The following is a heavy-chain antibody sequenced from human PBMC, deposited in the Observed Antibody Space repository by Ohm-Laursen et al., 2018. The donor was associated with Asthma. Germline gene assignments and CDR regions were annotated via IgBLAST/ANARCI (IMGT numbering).Heavy chain of an antibody. J-gene: IGHJ4*02. CDR2: ISTASSFI. Sequence: SLRLSCTASGYTFSRYSIHWVRQIPGKGLEWVASISTASSFIYYADSVRGRFTTSRDNAKNSLYLEMNSPRVEDTAVYYCVTDAWWSYVHWGLGTLVTVSS. V-gene: IGHV3-21*01. CDR3: VTDAWWSYVH. CDR1: GYTFSRYS. D-gene: IGHD1-26*01.